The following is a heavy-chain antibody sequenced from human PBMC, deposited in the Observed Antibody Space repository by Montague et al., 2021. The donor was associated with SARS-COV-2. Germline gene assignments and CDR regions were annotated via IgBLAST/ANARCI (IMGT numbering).Heavy chain of an antibody. Sequence: SETLSLTCTVSSASITSSSYYRGWIRQPPGKGPEWIGTIFYTGSTYYNPSLKSRVTKSVDTSRNQFSLKLSSVTAADTAIYYCARHTSAWYDYFEDWGQGTLVTVSS. CDR3: ARHTSAWYDYFED. J-gene: IGHJ4*02. CDR2: IFYTGST. CDR1: SASITSSSYY. V-gene: IGHV4-39*01. D-gene: IGHD6-19*01.